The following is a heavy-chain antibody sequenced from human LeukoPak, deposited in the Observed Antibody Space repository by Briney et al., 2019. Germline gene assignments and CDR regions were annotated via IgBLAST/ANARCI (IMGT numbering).Heavy chain of an antibody. CDR3: ARQYCSSTSCYLPMWWFDP. CDR2: IYYSGST. CDR1: GGSISSYY. Sequence: SETLSLTCTVSGGSISSYYWSWIRQHPGKGLEWIGYIYYSGSTYYNPSLKSRVTISVDTSKNQFSLKLSSVTAADTAVYYCARQYCSSTSCYLPMWWFDPWGQGTLVTVSS. J-gene: IGHJ5*02. D-gene: IGHD2-2*01. V-gene: IGHV4-59*06.